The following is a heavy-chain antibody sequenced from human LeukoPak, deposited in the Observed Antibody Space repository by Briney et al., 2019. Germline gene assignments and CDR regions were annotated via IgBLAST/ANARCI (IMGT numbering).Heavy chain of an antibody. CDR3: ARESPTYSSGWYKDF. CDR2: IYISGST. V-gene: IGHV4-4*07. J-gene: IGHJ4*02. Sequence: KPSETLSLTCTVSGGSISYYYWSWLRQPAGGGLEGFGRIYISGSTNYNPSLKSRVTISIDKSNNQFFLKLNSVTAADTAVYYCARESPTYSSGWYKDFWGQGTLVTVSS. CDR1: GGSISYYY. D-gene: IGHD6-19*01.